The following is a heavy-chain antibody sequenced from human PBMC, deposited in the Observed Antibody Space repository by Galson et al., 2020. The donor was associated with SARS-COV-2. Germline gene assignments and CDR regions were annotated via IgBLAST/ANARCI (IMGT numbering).Heavy chain of an antibody. CDR3: AREYSEDIAAAEGYYYYYYGMDV. Sequence: GGSLRLSCAASGFTFSSYWMSWVRQAPGKGLEWVANIKQDGSEKYYVDSVKGRFTISRDNAKNSLYLQMNSLRAEDTAVYYCAREYSEDIAAAEGYYYYYYGMDVWGQGTTVTVSS. V-gene: IGHV3-7*01. J-gene: IGHJ6*02. CDR2: IKQDGSEK. D-gene: IGHD6-13*01. CDR1: GFTFSSYW.